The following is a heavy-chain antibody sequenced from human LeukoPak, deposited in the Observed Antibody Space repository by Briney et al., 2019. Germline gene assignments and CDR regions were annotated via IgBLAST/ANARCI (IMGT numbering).Heavy chain of an antibody. D-gene: IGHD6-6*01. CDR3: ARDKYPDAFDI. CDR1: GFTFSDYY. J-gene: IGHJ3*02. V-gene: IGHV3-11*01. CDR2: ISSSGSTI. Sequence: GGSLRLSCAASGFTFSDYYMNWIRQAPGKGLEWVAYISSSGSTIYYADPVKGRFTISRDNARNSLYVQMNSLRAEDTAVYYCARDKYPDAFDIWGQGTMVTVSS.